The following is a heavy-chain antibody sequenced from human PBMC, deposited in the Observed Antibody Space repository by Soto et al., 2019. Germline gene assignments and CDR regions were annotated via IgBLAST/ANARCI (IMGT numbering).Heavy chain of an antibody. V-gene: IGHV4-59*07. J-gene: IGHJ4*02. Sequence: SDTVSRTCTVSGGCISSYYWSWIRQPPGKGLEWIGYIYYSGSTNYNPSLKSRVTISVDTSKNQFSLKLSSVTAADTAVYYCARAVAALTHPLYYFDYWGPGTLVTVSS. D-gene: IGHD6-6*01. CDR2: IYYSGST. CDR1: GGCISSYY. CDR3: ARAVAALTHPLYYFDY.